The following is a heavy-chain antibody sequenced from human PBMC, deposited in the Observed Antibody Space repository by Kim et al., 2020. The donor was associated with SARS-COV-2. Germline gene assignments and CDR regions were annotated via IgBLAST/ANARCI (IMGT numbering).Heavy chain of an antibody. D-gene: IGHD1-7*01. J-gene: IGHJ4*02. CDR2: IYYSGST. V-gene: IGHV4-61*01. CDR1: GGSVSSGSYY. CDR3: ARGGGTGTTVY. Sequence: SETLSLTCTVSGGSVSSGSYYWSWIRQPPGKGLEWIGYIYYSGSTNYNPSLKSRVTISVDTSKNQFSLKLSSVTAADTAVYYCARGGGTGTTVYWGQETL.